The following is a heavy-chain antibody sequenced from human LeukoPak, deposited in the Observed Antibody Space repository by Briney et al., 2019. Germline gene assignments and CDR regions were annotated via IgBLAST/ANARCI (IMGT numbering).Heavy chain of an antibody. Sequence: ASVKLSCNASGYSFTGYYMHWVRQAPGQGMEWMGWINPNSGGTNYAQKFQGRVTMTRDTSISTAYMELSRLRSDDTAVYYCGIAALFSGAFDIWGQGTMVTVSS. J-gene: IGHJ3*02. D-gene: IGHD6-6*01. CDR1: GYSFTGYY. V-gene: IGHV1-2*02. CDR2: INPNSGGT. CDR3: GIAALFSGAFDI.